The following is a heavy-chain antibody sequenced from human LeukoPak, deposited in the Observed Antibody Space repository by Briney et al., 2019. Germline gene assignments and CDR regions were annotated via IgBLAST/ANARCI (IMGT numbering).Heavy chain of an antibody. CDR3: AREGSGVLRYFDWLRRVDQRYYYYYGMDV. CDR2: INAGNGNT. Sequence: ASVKVPCKASGYTFTSYAMHWVCQAPGQRVEWMGWINAGNGNTKYSQKFQGRVTITRDTSASTAYMELSSLRSEDTAVYYCAREGSGVLRYFDWLRRVDQRYYYYYGMDVWGKGTTVTVPS. V-gene: IGHV1-3*01. CDR1: GYTFTSYA. D-gene: IGHD3-9*01. J-gene: IGHJ6*04.